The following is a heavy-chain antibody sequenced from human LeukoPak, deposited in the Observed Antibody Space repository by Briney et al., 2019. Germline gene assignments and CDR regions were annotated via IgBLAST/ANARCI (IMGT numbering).Heavy chain of an antibody. CDR1: GGSISSYY. Sequence: SETLSLTCTVSGGSISSYYWSWIRQPPGKGLEWIGYIYYSGSTNYNPSLKSRVTISVDTSKNQFSLKLSSVTAADTAVYYCARCTVTTYSSYYYYYYMDVWGKGTTVTVSS. V-gene: IGHV4-59*01. CDR3: ARCTVTTYSSYYYYYYMDV. D-gene: IGHD4-11*01. J-gene: IGHJ6*03. CDR2: IYYSGST.